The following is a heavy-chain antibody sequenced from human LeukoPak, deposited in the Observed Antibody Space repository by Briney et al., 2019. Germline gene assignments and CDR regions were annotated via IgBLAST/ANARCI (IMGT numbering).Heavy chain of an antibody. CDR2: IYSSGST. CDR1: GGSISSYY. CDR3: AREGPGRFGAPGPNVYSIDY. V-gene: IGHV4-59*01. Sequence: SETLSLTCTVSGGSISSYYWSWIRQPPGKRLEWIGCIYSSGSTNYDPSLKSRVTISVATSKNQFSLKLTSVTAADTAVYYCAREGPGRFGAPGPNVYSIDYWGQGTLVTVSS. J-gene: IGHJ4*02. D-gene: IGHD3-10*01.